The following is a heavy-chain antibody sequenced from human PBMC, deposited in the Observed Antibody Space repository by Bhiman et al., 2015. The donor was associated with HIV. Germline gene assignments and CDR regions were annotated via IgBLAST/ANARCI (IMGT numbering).Heavy chain of an antibody. V-gene: IGHV3-30-3*01. J-gene: IGHJ3*01. CDR1: GFTFSTYA. Sequence: QVQLVESGGGVVQPGQSLRLSCAASGFTFSTYAMHWVRQAPGKGLEWVAVISYDGSNKYHAGSVKGRFTISRDNSKNTLFLQMNSLRAEDTAVYYCARVRVKXVSSSSWYGGAFWGQGTMVIISS. D-gene: IGHD6-13*01. CDR2: ISYDGSNK. CDR3: ARVRVKXVSSSSWYGGAF.